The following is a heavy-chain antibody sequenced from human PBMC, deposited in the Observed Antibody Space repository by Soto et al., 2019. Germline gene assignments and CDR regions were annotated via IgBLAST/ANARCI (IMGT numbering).Heavy chain of an antibody. D-gene: IGHD7-27*01. CDR1: GDSISNLDYF. CDR2: IYKSATT. Sequence: PSETLSLTCSVSGDSISNLDYFWAWIRQPPGQALEYIGYIYKSATTNYTPSFESRVAISVDTSKSQFSLNVTSVTAADTAVYFCARGRYCLTGRCFPNWFDSWGQGALVTVSS. CDR3: ARGRYCLTGRCFPNWFDS. J-gene: IGHJ5*01. V-gene: IGHV4-30-4*01.